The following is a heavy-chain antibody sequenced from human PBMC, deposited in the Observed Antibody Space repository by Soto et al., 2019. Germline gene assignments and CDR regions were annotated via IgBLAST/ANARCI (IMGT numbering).Heavy chain of an antibody. CDR2: IYYSGST. V-gene: IGHV4-59*01. Sequence: PSETLSLTCTVSGGSISSYYWSWIRQPPGKGLEWIGYIYYSGSTNYNPSLKSRVTISVDTSKNQFSLKLSSVTAADTAVYYCARDQTFRRAGNWFDPWGQGTLVTVSS. J-gene: IGHJ5*02. D-gene: IGHD6-19*01. CDR1: GGSISSYY. CDR3: ARDQTFRRAGNWFDP.